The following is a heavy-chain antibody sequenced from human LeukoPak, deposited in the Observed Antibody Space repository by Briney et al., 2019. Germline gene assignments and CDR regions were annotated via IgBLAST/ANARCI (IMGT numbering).Heavy chain of an antibody. CDR1: GFTFSSYA. D-gene: IGHD3-22*01. J-gene: IGHJ5*02. CDR3: AKAPRRYYDSSGYRFWFDP. V-gene: IGHV3-23*01. Sequence: GGSLRLSCLTSGFTFSSYAMSWVRQAPGKGLEWVSAISGSGGSTYYADSVKGRFTISRDNSKNTLYLQMNSLRAEDTAVYYCAKAPRRYYDSSGYRFWFDPWGQGTLVTVSS. CDR2: ISGSGGST.